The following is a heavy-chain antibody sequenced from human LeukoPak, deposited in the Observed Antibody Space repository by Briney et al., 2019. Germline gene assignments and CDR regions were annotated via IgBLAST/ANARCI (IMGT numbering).Heavy chain of an antibody. J-gene: IGHJ6*02. CDR1: GFTFSTYW. CDR3: ARAGSGWYSMDV. V-gene: IGHV3-74*01. CDR2: FNSDASST. D-gene: IGHD6-19*01. Sequence: GGSLRLSCAASGFTFSTYWMHWVRQAPGKGLVWVSLFNSDASSTSYADSVKGRFTISRDNAKNTLYLQMNSLRAEDTAVYYCARAGSGWYSMDVWGQGTTVTVSS.